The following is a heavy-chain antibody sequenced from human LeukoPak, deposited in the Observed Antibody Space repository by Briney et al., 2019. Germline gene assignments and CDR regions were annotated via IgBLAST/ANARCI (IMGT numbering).Heavy chain of an antibody. CDR2: MNPDGSKI. Sequence: PGGSLRLSCKASGFSFSGSWMSWVRQLPGKGLEWLADMNPDGSKITYVDSMKGRFTISRNNTKNSLYLQVDGLRAEDTAVYYCARDPLNGALDIWGQGTLVTVSS. J-gene: IGHJ3*02. CDR1: GFSFSGSW. CDR3: ARDPLNGALDI. V-gene: IGHV3-7*01.